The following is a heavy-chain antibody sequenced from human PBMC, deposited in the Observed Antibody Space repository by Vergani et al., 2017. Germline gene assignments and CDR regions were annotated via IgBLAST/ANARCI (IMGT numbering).Heavy chain of an antibody. J-gene: IGHJ3*02. Sequence: EVQLVESGGGLVQPGGSLRLSCAASGFPFSSYEMNWVRQAPGKGLEWVSFISSSGSTIYYADSVKGRFTISRDNAKNSLYLQMNSLRAEDTAFYYCARVGVEIYDSSGYPLFGPVAFEIWGQGTMGIVSS. D-gene: IGHD3-22*01. CDR3: ARVGVEIYDSSGYPLFGPVAFEI. V-gene: IGHV3-48*03. CDR1: GFPFSSYE. CDR2: ISSSGSTI.